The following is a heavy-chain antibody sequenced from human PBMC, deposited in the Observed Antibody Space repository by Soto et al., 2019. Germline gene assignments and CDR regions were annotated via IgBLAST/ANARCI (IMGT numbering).Heavy chain of an antibody. CDR2: ISYDGSNK. V-gene: IGHV3-30-3*01. J-gene: IGHJ6*01. CDR1: GFTFSSYA. CDR3: ASIVEMATINPSV. D-gene: IGHD5-12*01. Sequence: QVQLVESGGGVVQPGRSLRLSCAASGFTFSSYAMHWVRQAPGKGLEWVAVISYDGSNKYYADSVKGRFTISRDNSKNTLYLQMNSLRAEDTAVYYCASIVEMATINPSVW.